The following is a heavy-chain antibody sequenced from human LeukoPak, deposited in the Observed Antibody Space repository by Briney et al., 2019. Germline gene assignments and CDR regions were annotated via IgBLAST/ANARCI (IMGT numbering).Heavy chain of an antibody. D-gene: IGHD3-10*01. CDR1: GDSFTSYW. CDR2: IYPGDSDT. CDR3: ARSFRGSDAFDI. J-gene: IGHJ3*02. Sequence: GESLKISCKGSGDSFTSYWIGWVSQMPGKGLEGMGIIYPGDSDTRYSPSFQGQVTISADKFISPAYLQWSSLNASDTAMYYCARSFRGSDAFDIWGQGTMVTVSS. V-gene: IGHV5-51*01.